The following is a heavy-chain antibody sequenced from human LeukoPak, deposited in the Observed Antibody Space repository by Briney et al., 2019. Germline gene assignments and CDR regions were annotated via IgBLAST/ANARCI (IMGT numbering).Heavy chain of an antibody. CDR3: AKSGILQGYYFYYMDV. V-gene: IGHV3-23*01. D-gene: IGHD2/OR15-2a*01. Sequence: GGSLRLSCAASGFTFSNYAMSWVRQAPGKGLEWVSAISGSASSTYHADSVKGRFTISRDNAKKSLYLQMNSPRPEDTALYYCAKSGILQGYYFYYMDVWGKGTTVTIAS. J-gene: IGHJ6*03. CDR1: GFTFSNYA. CDR2: ISGSASST.